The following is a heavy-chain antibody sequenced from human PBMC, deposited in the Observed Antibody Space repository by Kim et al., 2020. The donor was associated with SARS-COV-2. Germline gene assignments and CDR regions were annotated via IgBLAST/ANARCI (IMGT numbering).Heavy chain of an antibody. CDR2: ISGNGRSI. Sequence: GGSLRLSCAASGFTFSSFAMSWVRQAPGKGLEWVSVISGNGRSINYADSVKGRFTVTRDDSKSRLNLKMNSLREEDTVGYEGAKDRRWGSGSLGRDYWG. D-gene: IGHD3-16*01. J-gene: IGHJ4*01. CDR3: AKDRRWGSGSLGRDY. V-gene: IGHV3-23*01. CDR1: GFTFSSFA.